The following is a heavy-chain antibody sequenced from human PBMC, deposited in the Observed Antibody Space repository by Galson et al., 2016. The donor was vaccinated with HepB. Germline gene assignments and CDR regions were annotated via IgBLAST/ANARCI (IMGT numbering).Heavy chain of an antibody. D-gene: IGHD1-26*01. CDR3: ASGDSGSYRNHLDY. V-gene: IGHV3-33*01. CDR1: GFTFSKYG. CDR2: IWYDGTSK. J-gene: IGHJ4*02. Sequence: SLRLSCAASGFTFSKYGMHWVRQAPGKGLEWVALIWYDGTSKYYADSVKGRFTISRDNSKNTLYLQMSSLRAEDTAVYYCASGDSGSYRNHLDYWGQGTLVTVSS.